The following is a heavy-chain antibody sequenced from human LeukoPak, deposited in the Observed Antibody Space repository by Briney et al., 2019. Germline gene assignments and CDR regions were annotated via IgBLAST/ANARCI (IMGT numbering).Heavy chain of an antibody. D-gene: IGHD4-23*01. Sequence: GGSLRLSCAASGFTFNNYWIHWVRQAPGKGLVWVSRINTDGRTTTYADSVKGRFTISRDNVKNTVHLQMNSLRAEDTAVYYCARDYGGNSGDFDYWGQGTLVTVSS. J-gene: IGHJ4*02. CDR1: GFTFNNYW. V-gene: IGHV3-74*01. CDR3: ARDYGGNSGDFDY. CDR2: INTDGRTT.